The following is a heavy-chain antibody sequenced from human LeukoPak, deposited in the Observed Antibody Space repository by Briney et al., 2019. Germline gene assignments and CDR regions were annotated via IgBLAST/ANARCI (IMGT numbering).Heavy chain of an antibody. CDR2: IYHSGST. CDR3: ARVVGKNCSGGSCYARRRNWFDP. Sequence: SETLSLTCSVSGGSISSGGYSWSWIRQPPGKGLEWIGYIYHSGSTYYNPSLKSRVTISVDRSKNQFSLKLSSVTAADTAVYYCARVVGKNCSGGSCYARRRNWFDPWGQGTLVTVSS. D-gene: IGHD2-15*01. J-gene: IGHJ5*02. V-gene: IGHV4-30-2*01. CDR1: GGSISSGGYS.